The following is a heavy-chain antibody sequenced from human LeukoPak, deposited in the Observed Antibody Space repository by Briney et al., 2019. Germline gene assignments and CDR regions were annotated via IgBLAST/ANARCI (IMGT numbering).Heavy chain of an antibody. CDR3: ARYYGSGSYFSNWFDP. CDR1: GYSVTSYW. CDR2: IYPGDSDT. J-gene: IGHJ5*02. D-gene: IGHD3-10*01. V-gene: IGHV5-51*01. Sequence: GESLKISCKGSGYSVTSYWIGWVRQMPGKGLEWMGIIYPGDSDTRYSTSFQGQVTISADKSISTAYLQWSSLKASDTAMYYCARYYGSGSYFSNWFDPWGQGTLVTVSS.